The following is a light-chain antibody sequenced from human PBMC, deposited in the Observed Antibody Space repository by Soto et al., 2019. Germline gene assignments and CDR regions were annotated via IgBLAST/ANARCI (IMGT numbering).Light chain of an antibody. Sequence: EIVMTQSPVILPVSPGERATLSCRASQSVSSNLAWYQQKPGQAPRLLIYGASTRATGIPARFSGSGSGTEFTLTISSLQSEDFAVYYCQHYNNRPPWTFGQGTKVEIK. CDR1: QSVSSN. J-gene: IGKJ1*01. CDR2: GAS. V-gene: IGKV3-15*01. CDR3: QHYNNRPPWT.